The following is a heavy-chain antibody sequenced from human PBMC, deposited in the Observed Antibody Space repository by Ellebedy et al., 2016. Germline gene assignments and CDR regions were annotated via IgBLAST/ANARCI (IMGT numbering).Heavy chain of an antibody. J-gene: IGHJ4*02. Sequence: SETLSLXXAVYGGSFSGHYWSWIRQSPGKRLEWIGEINHGGGANYNPSLKSRVTLSVDTSKNQFSLKVNSVTTADTAVYYCARGIVALQPLKYFDSWGQGTLVTVSS. CDR3: ARGIVALQPLKYFDS. CDR2: INHGGGA. D-gene: IGHD2-21*01. CDR1: GGSFSGHY. V-gene: IGHV4-34*01.